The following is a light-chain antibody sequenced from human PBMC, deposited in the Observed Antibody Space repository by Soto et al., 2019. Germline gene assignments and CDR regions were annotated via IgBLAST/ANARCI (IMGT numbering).Light chain of an antibody. Sequence: QLTQSPSSLSASVGDRVTITCRARQGISSYLAWNQQKPGKAPKLLIYAASTLQSEVPTRFSCSRSRRHIAHTITIQQPEDFATNYSQQLNNYHRTFRQGTKVDIK. CDR3: QQLNNYHRT. V-gene: IGKV1-9*01. CDR1: QGISSY. CDR2: AAS. J-gene: IGKJ1*01.